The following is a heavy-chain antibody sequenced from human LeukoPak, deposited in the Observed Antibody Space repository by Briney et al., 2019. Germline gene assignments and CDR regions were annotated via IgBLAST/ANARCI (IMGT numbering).Heavy chain of an antibody. J-gene: IGHJ5*02. CDR3: ARDKGIAVARNWFDP. CDR2: IIPLLGIA. Sequence: SVKVSCKASGGTFSNYAINWVRQAPGQGLEWMGRIIPLLGIANYAQKFQGRVTIIADKSTSTAYMELSSLRSEDTAVYYCARDKGIAVARNWFDPWGQGTLVTVSS. CDR1: GGTFSNYA. D-gene: IGHD6-19*01. V-gene: IGHV1-69*04.